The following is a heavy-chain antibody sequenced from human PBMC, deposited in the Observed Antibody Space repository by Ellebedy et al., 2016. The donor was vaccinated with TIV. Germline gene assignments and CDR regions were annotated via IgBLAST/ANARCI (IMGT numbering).Heavy chain of an antibody. CDR1: GYIFTDYF. CDR2: IKPSGANS. J-gene: IGHJ5*02. Sequence: AASVKVSCKASGYIFTDYFIHWVRQAPGQGLEWVGMIKPSGANSTYELRFQGRLAMTVDASTATVFLELTSLRNDDTAIYYCARDGNWNYARFDPWGQGTLVTVSS. D-gene: IGHD1-7*01. V-gene: IGHV1-46*01. CDR3: ARDGNWNYARFDP.